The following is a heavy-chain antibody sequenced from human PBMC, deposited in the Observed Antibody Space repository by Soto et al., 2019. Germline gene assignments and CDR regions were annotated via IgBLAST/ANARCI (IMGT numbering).Heavy chain of an antibody. CDR1: GFTFSSYG. CDR3: ARTAHYHDSICYYFDC. Sequence: GVSLRLSCAASGFTFSSYGMHWVRQAPGKGLEWVAVIWYDGRNTYYADSVKGRFTISRDNSKNTLYLQMNSLRAEDTAVYYCARTAHYHDSICYYFDCCGQGTLATVSS. J-gene: IGHJ4*02. CDR2: IWYDGRNT. V-gene: IGHV3-33*01. D-gene: IGHD3-22*01.